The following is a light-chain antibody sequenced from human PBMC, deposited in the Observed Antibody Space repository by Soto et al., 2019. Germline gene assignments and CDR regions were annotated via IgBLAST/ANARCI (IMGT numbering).Light chain of an antibody. J-gene: IGKJ4*01. CDR1: QSFSIN. V-gene: IGKV3-15*01. CDR3: QQYNSWPLT. CDR2: GAS. Sequence: EIAMTQSPATLSVSRGERATLSCRASQSFSINLAWYQQKPGQAPRLLIYGASTRATGIPARFSGSGSGTEFTLTISSLQSEDFAVYYCQQYNSWPLTFGGGTKVEIK.